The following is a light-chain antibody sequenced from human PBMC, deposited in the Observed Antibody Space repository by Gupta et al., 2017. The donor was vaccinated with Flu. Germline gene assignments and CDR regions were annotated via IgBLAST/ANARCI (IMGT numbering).Light chain of an antibody. CDR3: QQYNAYLYT. J-gene: IGKJ2*01. V-gene: IGKV1-5*03. Sequence: DIQLNQSPSTLSASVGDRVTITCRASQTIDTWLAWYQQKPGKAPKLLIYKASTLESGVPSRFSGSGSGTEFTLTISSLQPDDFATYYCQQYNAYLYTFGQGTKLEIK. CDR1: QTIDTW. CDR2: KAS.